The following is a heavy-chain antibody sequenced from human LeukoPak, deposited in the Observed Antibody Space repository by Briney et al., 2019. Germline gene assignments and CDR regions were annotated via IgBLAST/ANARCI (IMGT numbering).Heavy chain of an antibody. CDR1: GYTLTELS. CDR3: ASTIFGVVNMYYFDY. D-gene: IGHD3-3*01. CDR2: FDPEDGET. Sequence: ASVKVSCKVSGYTLTELSMHWVQQAPGKGLEWMGGFDPEDGETIYAQKFQGRVTMTEDTSTDTAYMELSSLRSEDTAVYYCASTIFGVVNMYYFDYWGQGTLVTVSS. V-gene: IGHV1-24*01. J-gene: IGHJ4*02.